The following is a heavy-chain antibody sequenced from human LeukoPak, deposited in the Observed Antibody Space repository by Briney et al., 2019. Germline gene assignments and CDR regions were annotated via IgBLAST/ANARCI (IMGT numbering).Heavy chain of an antibody. V-gene: IGHV1-18*01. CDR1: GYTFTSYG. J-gene: IGHJ4*02. D-gene: IGHD3-22*01. Sequence: ASVKVSCKASGYTFTSYGISWVRQAPGQGLEWMGWISGYNGNTHYAQKLQGRVTMTTDTSTSTVYMELRSLRSDDTAVYYCARGSPPRRNYDSRGYYSYSFDYWGQGTLVTVSS. CDR3: ARGSPPRRNYDSRGYYSYSFDY. CDR2: ISGYNGNT.